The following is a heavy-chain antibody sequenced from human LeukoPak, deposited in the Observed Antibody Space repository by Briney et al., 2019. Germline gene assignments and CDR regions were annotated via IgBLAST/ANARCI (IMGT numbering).Heavy chain of an antibody. Sequence: SETLSLTCTVSGNSFGDYYWSWIRQPAGKGLEWIGRIYTSGSTTYNPSLKSRVTMSVDTSKSQFSLNLSSVTAADTAVYYCAREGWLPNYYYYYYMDVWGKGTTVTISS. V-gene: IGHV4-4*07. D-gene: IGHD5-24*01. CDR3: AREGWLPNYYYYYYMDV. CDR1: GNSFGDYY. J-gene: IGHJ6*03. CDR2: IYTSGST.